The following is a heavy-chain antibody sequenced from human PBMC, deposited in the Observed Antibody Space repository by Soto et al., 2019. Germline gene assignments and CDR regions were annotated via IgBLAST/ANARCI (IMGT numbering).Heavy chain of an antibody. V-gene: IGHV3-49*05. CDR3: TSTNTIVVVTATPFDY. CDR2: IRSKAYGGTA. Sequence: EVQLVESGGGLVKPGRSLRLSCTASGFTFGDYAMSWFRQAPGKGLEWVGFIRSKAYGGTAEYAASVKGRFTISRDDSESIAYLQMNSLKTEDTAVYYCTSTNTIVVVTATPFDYWGQGTLVTVSS. CDR1: GFTFGDYA. D-gene: IGHD2-21*02. J-gene: IGHJ4*02.